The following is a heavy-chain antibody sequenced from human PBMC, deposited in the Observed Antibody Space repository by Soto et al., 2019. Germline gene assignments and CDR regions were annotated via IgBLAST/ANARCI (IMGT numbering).Heavy chain of an antibody. J-gene: IGHJ5*02. V-gene: IGHV3-33*01. CDR1: GFTFSSYG. Sequence: QVQLVESGGGVVQPGRSLRLSCAASGFTFSSYGMHWVRQAPGKGLEWVAVIWFDGSNKYYADSVKGRFTISRDNSKNTLFLQMNSLRVEDTALYYCASSYTSGWYAGGWFDPWGQGTLVIFSS. CDR2: IWFDGSNK. D-gene: IGHD6-19*01. CDR3: ASSYTSGWYAGGWFDP.